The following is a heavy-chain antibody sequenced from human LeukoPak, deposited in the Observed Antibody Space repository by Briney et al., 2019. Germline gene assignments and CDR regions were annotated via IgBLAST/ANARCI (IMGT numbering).Heavy chain of an antibody. CDR3: AILWSRGTDYYYGMDV. CDR1: GDSISSYY. J-gene: IGHJ6*02. D-gene: IGHD3-10*01. Sequence: SETLSLTCTVSGDSISSYYWNWIRQPPGKGLEWIGHIYHNGSTNYNPSLKSRVTISIDTSKKQFSLKLSSVTAADTAVYYCAILWSRGTDYYYGMDVWGQGTTVTVSS. V-gene: IGHV4-59*08. CDR2: IYHNGST.